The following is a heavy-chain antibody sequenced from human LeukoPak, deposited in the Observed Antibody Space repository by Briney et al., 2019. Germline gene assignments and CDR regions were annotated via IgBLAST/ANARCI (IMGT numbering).Heavy chain of an antibody. CDR3: TRLQRRGVFYTMDV. CDR1: GFTFSDHY. D-gene: IGHD1-1*01. CDR2: TRKKGKSYTT. Sequence: GGSLRLSCAASGFTFSDHYMDWVRQAPGKGREWVGRTRKKGKSYTTEYAASVKGRFTISRDDSKNSLYLEMNSLKTEDTAVYYCTRLQRRGVFYTMDVWGQGTTITVSS. J-gene: IGHJ6*02. V-gene: IGHV3-72*01.